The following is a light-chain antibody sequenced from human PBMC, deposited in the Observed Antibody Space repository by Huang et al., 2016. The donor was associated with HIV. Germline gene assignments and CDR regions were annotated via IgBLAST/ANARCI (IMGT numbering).Light chain of an antibody. CDR1: QSVKSN. CDR3: QQYNDWPRT. CDR2: GAS. Sequence: EIMMTQSPATLSVSPGERATLSCRASQSVKSNLAWYQQRPGQAPRLVMYGASTRATGIPARFSGSGSGTEFTLTISSLQSEDVAVYYCQQYNDWPRTFGQGTKVEIK. V-gene: IGKV3-15*01. J-gene: IGKJ1*01.